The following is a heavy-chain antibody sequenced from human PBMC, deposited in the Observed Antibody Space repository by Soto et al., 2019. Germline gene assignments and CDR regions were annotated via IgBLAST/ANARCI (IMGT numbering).Heavy chain of an antibody. CDR2: IHSGGSRI. CDR1: EFTFNTYH. D-gene: IGHD4-17*01. J-gene: IGHJ6*02. V-gene: IGHV3-48*03. CDR3: ARDGTTETTNYHYAMDV. Sequence: EVQLVESGGGLVQPGGSLILSCAASEFTFNTYHMNWVRQAPGKGLEWVSYIHSGGSRIYYADSVKGRFTISRDNAKNSLFLQMNSLRAEDTAVYYCARDGTTETTNYHYAMDVWGQGTTVTVSS.